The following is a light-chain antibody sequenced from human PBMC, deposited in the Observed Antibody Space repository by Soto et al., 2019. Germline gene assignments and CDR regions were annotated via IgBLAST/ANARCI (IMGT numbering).Light chain of an antibody. CDR3: QQDHTSSIT. J-gene: IGKJ5*01. CDR2: GAP. CDR1: QSVSSSY. Sequence: IVLTQSPGTLSLSPGERATLSCRASQSVSSSYLAWYQQKPGQAPRLLIYGAPSGATGIPDRFSGSGSGTDYTLTISSLEPEDSAVYYCQQDHTSSITFGQGTRLEI. V-gene: IGKV3-20*01.